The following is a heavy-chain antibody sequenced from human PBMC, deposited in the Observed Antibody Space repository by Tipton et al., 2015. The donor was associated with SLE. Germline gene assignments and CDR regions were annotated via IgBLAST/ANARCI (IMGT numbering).Heavy chain of an antibody. J-gene: IGHJ4*02. CDR1: GFTFSSYG. D-gene: IGHD6-13*01. V-gene: IGHV3-23*01. CDR3: AKDRKAAAGIDY. Sequence: SLRLSCAASGFTFSSYGMHWVRQAPGKGLEWVSAISGSGGSTYYADSVKGRYTISRDNSKNTLYLQMNSLRAEDTAVYYCAKDRKAAAGIDYWGQGTLVTVSS. CDR2: ISGSGGST.